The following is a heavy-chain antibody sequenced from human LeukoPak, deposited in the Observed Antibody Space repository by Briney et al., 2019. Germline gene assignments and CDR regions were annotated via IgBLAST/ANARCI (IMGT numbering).Heavy chain of an antibody. V-gene: IGHV3-33*01. Sequence: GGSLRLSCAASGFTFSGYGMHWVRQAPGKGLEWVAVIWYDGSNKYYADSVKGRFTISRDNSKNTLYLQMNSLRAEDTAVYYCARDQVGDILTGTYYFDYWGQGTLVTVSS. J-gene: IGHJ4*02. CDR3: ARDQVGDILTGTYYFDY. CDR2: IWYDGSNK. CDR1: GFTFSGYG. D-gene: IGHD3-9*01.